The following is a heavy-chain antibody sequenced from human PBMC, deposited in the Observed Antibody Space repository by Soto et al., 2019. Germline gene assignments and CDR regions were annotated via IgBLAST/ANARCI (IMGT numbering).Heavy chain of an antibody. CDR1: GYTFTSYG. D-gene: IGHD6-13*01. CDR2: INAANGDT. Sequence: ASVKVSCKASGYTFTSYGIHWVRQAPGQRLEWMGWINAANGDTKYSPKFQGRVTITRDTSASTAYMELSSLRSEDTAVYYCVRRHVSAAGIDWFDPWGQGTLVTVSS. V-gene: IGHV1-3*01. CDR3: VRRHVSAAGIDWFDP. J-gene: IGHJ5*02.